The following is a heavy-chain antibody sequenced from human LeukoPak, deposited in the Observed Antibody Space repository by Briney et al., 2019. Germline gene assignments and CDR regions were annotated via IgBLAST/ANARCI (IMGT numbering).Heavy chain of an antibody. CDR1: GFTFSSYE. V-gene: IGHV3-48*03. CDR2: ISSSGSTI. D-gene: IGHD3-22*01. CDR3: SAGEGYYDSSDYYSAWAFNV. J-gene: IGHJ3*01. Sequence: GGTLRLSCAASGFTFSSYEMNWVRQAPGKGLEWVSYISSSGSTIYYADSVKGRFTISRDNAKNSQYLQMNSLRAEDTAVYYCSAGEGYYDSSDYYSAWAFNVWGQGTMVTVSS.